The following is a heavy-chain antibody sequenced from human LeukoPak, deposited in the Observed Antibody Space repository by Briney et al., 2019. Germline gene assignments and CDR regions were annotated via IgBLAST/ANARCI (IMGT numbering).Heavy chain of an antibody. CDR1: GGSFSGYY. V-gene: IGHV4-34*01. CDR3: ARHSTYYDYVWGSYRYYFDY. CDR2: INHSGST. J-gene: IGHJ4*02. D-gene: IGHD3-16*02. Sequence: SETLSLTCAVYGGSFSGYYWSWIRQPPGKGLEWIGEINHSGSTNYNPSLKSRVTISVDTSKNQFSLKLSSVTAADTAVYYCARHSTYYDYVWGSYRYYFDYWGQGTLVTVSS.